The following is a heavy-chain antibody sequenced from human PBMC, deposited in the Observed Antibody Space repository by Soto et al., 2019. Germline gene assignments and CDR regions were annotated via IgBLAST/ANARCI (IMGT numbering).Heavy chain of an antibody. D-gene: IGHD5-12*01. V-gene: IGHV4-31*11. CDR1: GVSRRTGGYY. CDR2: VYFSGTT. J-gene: IGHJ4*02. Sequence: QVQLQESGPGLVKPSQTLSLTCAVSGVSRRTGGYYWTWIGQDTGKGLEWIGYVYFSGTTYYNPALKRRVSMSVDLSKNQFSLNLTSVTAADTAVYYCVTNRGFVFYYSDSWGQGTLFTVSS. CDR3: VTNRGFVFYYSDS.